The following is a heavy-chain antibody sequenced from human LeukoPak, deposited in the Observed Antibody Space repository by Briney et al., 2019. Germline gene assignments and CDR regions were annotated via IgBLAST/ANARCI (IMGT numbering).Heavy chain of an antibody. J-gene: IGHJ6*02. Sequence: PSGTLSLTCAVSGGSISSSNWWSRVRQPPGKGLEWIGEIYHSGSTNYNPSLKSRVTISVDKSKNQFSLKLSSVTAADTAVYYCARSSPVNPSYYDSRRASYYYYGMDVWGQGTTVTVSS. CDR3: ARSSPVNPSYYDSRRASYYYYGMDV. CDR1: GGSISSSNW. V-gene: IGHV4-4*02. CDR2: IYHSGST. D-gene: IGHD3-22*01.